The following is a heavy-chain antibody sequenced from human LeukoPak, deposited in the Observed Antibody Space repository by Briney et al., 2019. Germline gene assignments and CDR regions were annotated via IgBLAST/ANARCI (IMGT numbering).Heavy chain of an antibody. V-gene: IGHV3-23*01. Sequence: GGSLRLSCSASGFTFSAYGMSWVRQSPRKGLEWVSGVSGADGTTYYADSVKGRFTISRDNSKSTLYLQMNSLRAEDAAVYYCARVRYDSGWYDYWGQGALVTVSS. CDR3: ARVRYDSGWYDY. CDR2: VSGADGTT. CDR1: GFTFSAYG. J-gene: IGHJ4*02. D-gene: IGHD6-19*01.